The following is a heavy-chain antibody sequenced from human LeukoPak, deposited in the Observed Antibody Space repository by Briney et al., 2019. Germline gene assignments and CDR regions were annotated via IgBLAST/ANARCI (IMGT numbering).Heavy chain of an antibody. CDR2: IKQDGSDK. D-gene: IGHD6-6*01. CDR3: ARIFEYTSIYYFDY. Sequence: GGSLRLSCTASGFIFSNFWMSWVRQAPGKGLEWVANIKQDGSDKYYVDSVKGRFTLSRDNAKSSLYLQMNSLRAEDTAVYFCARIFEYTSIYYFDYWGQGTLVTVSS. CDR1: GFIFSNFW. J-gene: IGHJ4*02. V-gene: IGHV3-7*01.